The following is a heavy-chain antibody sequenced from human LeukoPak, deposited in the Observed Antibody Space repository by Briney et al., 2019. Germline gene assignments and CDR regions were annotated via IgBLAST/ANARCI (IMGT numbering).Heavy chain of an antibody. CDR3: ARPHDYVWGSYLPDAFDI. D-gene: IGHD3-16*02. J-gene: IGHJ3*02. V-gene: IGHV1-2*06. CDR2: INPNSGGT. CDR1: GYTFTGYY. Sequence: RASVKVSCKASGYTFTGYYMHWVRQAPGQGLKWMGRINPNSGGTNYAQKFQGRVTMTRDTSISTAYMELSRLRSDDTAVYYCARPHDYVWGSYLPDAFDIWGQGTMVTVSS.